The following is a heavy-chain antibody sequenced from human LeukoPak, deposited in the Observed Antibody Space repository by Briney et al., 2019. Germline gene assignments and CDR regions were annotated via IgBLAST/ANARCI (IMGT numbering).Heavy chain of an antibody. Sequence: GSLRLSCAASGFTFRSYGMHWVRQAPGKGLEWVAVISYDGSNKYYADSVKGRFTISRDNSKNTLYLQMNSLRAEDTAVYYCAKDREPVIWFGELTLDYWGQGTLVTVSS. J-gene: IGHJ4*02. CDR2: ISYDGSNK. CDR1: GFTFRSYG. CDR3: AKDREPVIWFGELTLDY. V-gene: IGHV3-30*18. D-gene: IGHD3-10*01.